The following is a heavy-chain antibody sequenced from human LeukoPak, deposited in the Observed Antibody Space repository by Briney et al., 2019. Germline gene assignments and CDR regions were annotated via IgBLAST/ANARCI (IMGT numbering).Heavy chain of an antibody. CDR3: AGIHDYCDE. Sequence: SETLSLTCTVSGGSISSSSYYWGWIRQPPGKGLEWIGSIYYSGSTYYNPSLKSRVTISVDTSKDQFSLKLSSVTAADTAVYYCAGIHDYCDEWGQGTLVTVSS. J-gene: IGHJ4*02. V-gene: IGHV4-39*01. D-gene: IGHD5-18*01. CDR1: GGSISSSSYY. CDR2: IYYSGST.